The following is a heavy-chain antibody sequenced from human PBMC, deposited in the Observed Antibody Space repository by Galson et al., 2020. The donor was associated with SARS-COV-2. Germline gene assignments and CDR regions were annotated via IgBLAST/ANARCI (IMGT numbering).Heavy chain of an antibody. J-gene: IGHJ4*02. V-gene: IGHV3-49*03. CDR2: IRSKAYGGTT. D-gene: IGHD6-19*01. CDR3: TRVDEGGDSSGWFDD. Sequence: GGSLRLSCTASGFTFGDYAMSWFRQAPGKGLEWVGFIRSKAYGGTTEYAASVKGRFTISRDDSKSIAYLQMNSLKTEDTAVYYCTRVDEGGDSSGWFDDWGQGTLVTVSS. CDR1: GFTFGDYA.